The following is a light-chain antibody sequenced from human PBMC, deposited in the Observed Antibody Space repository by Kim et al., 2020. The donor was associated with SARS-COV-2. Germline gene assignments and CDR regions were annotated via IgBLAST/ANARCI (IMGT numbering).Light chain of an antibody. CDR2: AAS. Sequence: DIQMTQSPSSLSASVGDRVTITCRASQSIASYLNWYQQNPGKAPKLLIYAASILQSGVPSRFSGGGSGSDFTLIISSLQPEDFATYYCQQSYSTPWTFGQGTKVDIK. J-gene: IGKJ1*01. CDR1: QSIASY. CDR3: QQSYSTPWT. V-gene: IGKV1-39*01.